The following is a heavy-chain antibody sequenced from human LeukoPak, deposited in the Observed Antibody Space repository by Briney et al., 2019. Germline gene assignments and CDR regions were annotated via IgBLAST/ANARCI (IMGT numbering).Heavy chain of an antibody. Sequence: SETLSLTCTVSGGSISSYYWSWIRQPPGKGLEWIGYIYYSGGTNYNPSLKSRVTISVDTSKNQFSLKLSSVTAADTAVYYCAALGYSYGSFDYWGQGTLVTVSS. CDR1: GGSISSYY. D-gene: IGHD5-18*01. V-gene: IGHV4-59*01. J-gene: IGHJ4*02. CDR3: AALGYSYGSFDY. CDR2: IYYSGGT.